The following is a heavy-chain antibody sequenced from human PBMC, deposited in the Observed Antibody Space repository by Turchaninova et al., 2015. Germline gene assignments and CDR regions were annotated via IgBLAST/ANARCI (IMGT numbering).Heavy chain of an antibody. CDR1: GFTFSTYS. CDR3: ARVSVWRGSGDNF. J-gene: IGHJ4*02. Sequence: VESGGGLVKPGGSLRLSCAASGFTFSTYSMNWVRQAPGKGLEWVSSIDGTSRYIYYADSVEGRFTISRDNAKNSVFLQMHSLRAEDTTVYYCARVSVWRGSGDNFGGQGTLVTVSS. CDR2: IDGTSRYI. V-gene: IGHV3-21*01. D-gene: IGHD1-26*01.